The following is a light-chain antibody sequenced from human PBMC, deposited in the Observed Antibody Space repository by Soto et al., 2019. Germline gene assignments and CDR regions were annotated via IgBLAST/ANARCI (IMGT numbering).Light chain of an antibody. J-gene: IGKJ4*01. CDR2: GAS. CDR1: QSVSSY. Sequence: IVFTQSPSTLSLSPGERATLSCRASQSVSSYLAWYQQKPGQAPRLLIFGASTRAAGIPARFSGSGSGTEFTLTISSLQSEDFAVYYCQQYSNWPLTFGGGTKVDI. CDR3: QQYSNWPLT. V-gene: IGKV3-15*01.